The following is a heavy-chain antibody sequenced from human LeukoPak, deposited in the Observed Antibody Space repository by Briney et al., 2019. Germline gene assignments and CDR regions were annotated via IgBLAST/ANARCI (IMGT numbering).Heavy chain of an antibody. D-gene: IGHD3-10*01. V-gene: IGHV3-21*01. CDR3: TRARSSTRDHFYYYYMDV. Sequence: AGSLRLSCAASGFTFSSYSMNWVRQPPGKGLEWVSFISSSSSNIYYAAPVRGRFIISRDTAKNSLYLQMTSPRADDTAVYYCTRARSSTRDHFYYYYMDVWGKGTTVTVSS. J-gene: IGHJ6*03. CDR1: GFTFSSYS. CDR2: ISSSSSNI.